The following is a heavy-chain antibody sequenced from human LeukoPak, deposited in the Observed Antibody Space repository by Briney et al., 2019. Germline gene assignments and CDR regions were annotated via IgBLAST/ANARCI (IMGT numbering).Heavy chain of an antibody. J-gene: IGHJ4*02. CDR1: GYTFTGYY. CDR3: AASYGYESFDY. Sequence: ASVKVSCKASGYTFTGYYMHWVRQAPGQGLEWMGRINPNSGDTNYAQKFQGRVTMTRDTSISTAYMELSRLRSDDTAVYYCAASYGYESFDYWGQGTLVTVSS. D-gene: IGHD5-18*01. V-gene: IGHV1-2*06. CDR2: INPNSGDT.